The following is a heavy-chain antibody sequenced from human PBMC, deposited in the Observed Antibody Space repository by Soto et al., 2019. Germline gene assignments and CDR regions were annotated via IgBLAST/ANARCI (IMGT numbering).Heavy chain of an antibody. CDR1: GFTFSSYA. J-gene: IGHJ6*02. CDR2: IWYDGSNK. V-gene: IGHV3-33*08. CDR3: ARDGSYYYYGMDV. Sequence: GGSLRLSCAASGFTFSSYAMSWVRQAPGKGLEWVAVIWYDGSNKYYADSVKGRFTISRDNSKNTLYPQMNSLRAEDTAVYYCARDGSYYYYGMDVWGQGTTVTVSS. D-gene: IGHD1-26*01.